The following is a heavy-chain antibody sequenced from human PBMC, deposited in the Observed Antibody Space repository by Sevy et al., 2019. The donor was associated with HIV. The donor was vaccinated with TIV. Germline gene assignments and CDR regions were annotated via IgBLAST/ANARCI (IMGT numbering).Heavy chain of an antibody. Sequence: ASVKVSCKASGYTFTSYGISWVRQAPGQGLEWMGWISAYNGNTNYAQKLQGRVTMTTDTSTSTAYMELRSLRSDVTAVYYCARDESGSYYYDSSGYYRALTFDIWGQGTMVTVSS. CDR3: ARDESGSYYYDSSGYYRALTFDI. J-gene: IGHJ3*02. D-gene: IGHD3-22*01. V-gene: IGHV1-18*04. CDR1: GYTFTSYG. CDR2: ISAYNGNT.